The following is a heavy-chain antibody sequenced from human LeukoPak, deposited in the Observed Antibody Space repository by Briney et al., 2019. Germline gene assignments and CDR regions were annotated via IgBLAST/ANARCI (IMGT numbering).Heavy chain of an antibody. V-gene: IGHV3-23*01. CDR1: GFTFSSAW. Sequence: GGSLRLSCAASGFTFSSAWMSWVRQAPGKGLEWVSAISGSGGSTHYADSVKGRFTISRDNSKNTLYLQMNSLRAEDTAVYYCAKGQRFLEWSRGFYWGQGTLVTVSS. CDR3: AKGQRFLEWSRGFY. J-gene: IGHJ4*02. CDR2: ISGSGGST. D-gene: IGHD3-3*01.